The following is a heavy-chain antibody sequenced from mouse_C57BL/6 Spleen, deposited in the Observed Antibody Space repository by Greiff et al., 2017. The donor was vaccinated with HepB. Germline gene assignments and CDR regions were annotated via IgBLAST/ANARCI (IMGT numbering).Heavy chain of an antibody. J-gene: IGHJ1*03. Sequence: EVQLQQSGPGLVKPSQSLSLTCSVTGYSITSGYYWNWIRQFPGNKLEWMGYISYDGSNNYNPSLKNRISITRDTSKNQFFLKLNSVTTEDTATYYGARLTGSYWYFDVWGTGTTVTVSS. V-gene: IGHV3-6*01. CDR3: ARLTGSYWYFDV. D-gene: IGHD4-1*01. CDR1: GYSITSGYY. CDR2: ISYDGSN.